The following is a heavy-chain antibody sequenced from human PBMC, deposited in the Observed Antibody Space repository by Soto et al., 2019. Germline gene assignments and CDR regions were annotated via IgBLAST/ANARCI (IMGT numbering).Heavy chain of an antibody. CDR2: IHPSGQPI. CDR3: ARRASR. D-gene: IGHD1-26*01. J-gene: IGHJ3*01. CDR1: GFTISSSE. Sequence: EVQLVESEGGLVQPGGSLRLSCAVSGFTISSSEMYWVRQAPGKGLEWISYIHPSGQPIFYADSVKGRFTISRDNANNSLFLQMNSLRAADTAVYYCARRASRWGQGTMLTVSS. V-gene: IGHV3-48*03.